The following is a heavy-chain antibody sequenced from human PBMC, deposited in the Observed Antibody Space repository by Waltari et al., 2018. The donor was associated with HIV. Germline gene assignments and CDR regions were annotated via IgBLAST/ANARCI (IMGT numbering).Heavy chain of an antibody. CDR2: INTNTGNP. Sequence: QVQLVQSGSELKKPGASVKISCRASGYKFTNYAMTWVRQAPGQGPEWMGWINTNTGNPTYAQGFTGRFVFSLDTSVSTAYLQINSLKAEDTAVYYCAKLGMKNWFDPWGQGTLVTVSS. CDR3: AKLGMKNWFDP. D-gene: IGHD3-3*02. CDR1: GYKFTNYA. J-gene: IGHJ5*02. V-gene: IGHV7-4-1*02.